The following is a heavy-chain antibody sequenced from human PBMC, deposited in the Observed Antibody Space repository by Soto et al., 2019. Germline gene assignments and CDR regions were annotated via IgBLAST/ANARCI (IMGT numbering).Heavy chain of an antibody. J-gene: IGHJ4*02. CDR2: INHSGST. CDR3: ARGKIVGAPLYFDY. Sequence: KPSETLSLTCAVYGGSFSGYYWSWIRQPPGKGLEWIGEINHSGSTNYNPSLKSRVTISVDTSKNQFSLKLSSVTAADTAVYYCARGKIVGAPLYFDYWGQGTLVTVYS. D-gene: IGHD1-26*01. CDR1: GGSFSGYY. V-gene: IGHV4-34*01.